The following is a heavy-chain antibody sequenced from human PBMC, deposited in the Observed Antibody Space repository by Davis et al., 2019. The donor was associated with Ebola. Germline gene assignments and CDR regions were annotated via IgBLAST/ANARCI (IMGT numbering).Heavy chain of an antibody. CDR1: GFTFSSYA. D-gene: IGHD3-10*01. CDR3: AKDSGYYGNFDY. J-gene: IGHJ4*02. CDR2: ISGSGGST. Sequence: GGSLRLSCAASGFTFSSYAMSWVRQAPGKGLEWVSAISGSGGSTYYADSLKGRFTISRDNSKNTLYLQMNSLRAEDTAVYYCAKDSGYYGNFDYWGQGTLVTVSS. V-gene: IGHV3-23*01.